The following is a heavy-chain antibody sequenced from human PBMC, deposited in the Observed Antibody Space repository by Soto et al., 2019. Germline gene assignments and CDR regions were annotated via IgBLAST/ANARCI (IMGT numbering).Heavy chain of an antibody. V-gene: IGHV3-30*18. J-gene: IGHJ4*02. CDR3: AKDRQLRGIVVVPAAIGY. CDR1: GFTFSSYG. Sequence: QVQLVESGGGVVQPGRSLRLSCAASGFTFSSYGMHWVRQAPGKGLEWVAVISYDGSNKYYADSVKGRFTISRDNSKNTLYLQMNSLRAEDTAVYYCAKDRQLRGIVVVPAAIGYWGQGTLVTVSS. D-gene: IGHD2-2*02. CDR2: ISYDGSNK.